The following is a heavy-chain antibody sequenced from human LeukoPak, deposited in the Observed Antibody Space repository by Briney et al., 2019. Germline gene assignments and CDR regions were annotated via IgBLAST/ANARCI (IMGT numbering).Heavy chain of an antibody. J-gene: IGHJ4*02. CDR2: IYNSESA. CDR1: GGSINSGSHY. D-gene: IGHD5-12*01. CDR3: ARAYSPLDYFDY. Sequence: PSETLSLTCTVSGGSINSGSHYWSWLRQPAGKGLEWIGRIYNSESANYNPSLKSRVTISIDTAKNQFSLKLNSVTAADTAVYYCARAYSPLDYFDYWGQGTLVTVSS. V-gene: IGHV4-61*02.